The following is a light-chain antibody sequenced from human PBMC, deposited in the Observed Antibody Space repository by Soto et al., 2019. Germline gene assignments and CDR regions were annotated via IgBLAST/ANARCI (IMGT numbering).Light chain of an antibody. CDR2: DAS. V-gene: IGKV3-11*01. J-gene: IGKJ4*01. CDR3: QQYGNSIT. CDR1: QSVSSY. Sequence: EIVLTQSPATLSLSPGERATLSCRASQSVSSYLAWYQQKPGQAPRLLIYDASNRATGIPARFSGSGSGTDFTLTISSLEPEDFAVYYCQQYGNSITFGGGTKVEIK.